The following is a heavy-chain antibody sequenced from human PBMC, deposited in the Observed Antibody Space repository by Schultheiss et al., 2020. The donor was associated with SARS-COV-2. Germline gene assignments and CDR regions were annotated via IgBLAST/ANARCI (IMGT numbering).Heavy chain of an antibody. CDR3: ARDNAVAGSFDY. J-gene: IGHJ4*02. Sequence: SETLSLTCTVSGGSISSGGYYWSWIRQHPGKGLEWIGYIYYSGSTNYNPSLKSRVTISVDTSKNQFSLKLSSVTAADTAVYYCARDNAVAGSFDYWGQGTLVTVSS. CDR1: GGSISSGGYY. D-gene: IGHD6-19*01. CDR2: IYYSGST. V-gene: IGHV4-61*08.